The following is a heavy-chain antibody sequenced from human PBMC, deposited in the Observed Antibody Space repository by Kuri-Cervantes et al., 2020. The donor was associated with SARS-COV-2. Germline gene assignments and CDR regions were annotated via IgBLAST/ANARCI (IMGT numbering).Heavy chain of an antibody. J-gene: IGHJ4*02. CDR1: GGTFSSYA. CDR2: IIPIFGTA. Sequence: SVKVSCKASGGTFSSYAISWVRQAPGQGLEWMGGIIPIFGTANYAQKFQGRVTITADESTSTAYMELSSLRSEDTAVYYCARGSGSGSYLGIDYWGQGTRVNGSS. CDR3: ARGSGSGSYLGIDY. V-gene: IGHV1-69*13. D-gene: IGHD1-26*01.